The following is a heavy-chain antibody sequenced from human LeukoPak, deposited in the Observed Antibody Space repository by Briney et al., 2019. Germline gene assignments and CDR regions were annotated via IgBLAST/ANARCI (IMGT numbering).Heavy chain of an antibody. Sequence: ASVKVSCKASGYTFTSYDINWVRQATGQGLEWMGWKNPNSGNTGYAQKFQGRVTITRNTSISTAYMELSSLRSEDTAVYYCARGGVRGANNDYWGQGTLVTVSS. CDR3: ARGGVRGANNDY. CDR2: KNPNSGNT. D-gene: IGHD3-10*01. J-gene: IGHJ4*02. V-gene: IGHV1-8*03. CDR1: GYTFTSYD.